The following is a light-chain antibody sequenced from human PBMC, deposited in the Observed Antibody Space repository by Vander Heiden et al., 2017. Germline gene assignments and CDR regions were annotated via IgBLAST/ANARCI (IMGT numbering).Light chain of an antibody. Sequence: DIVMTQSPLSLAVTPGEPASISCRSSQSLLHSNGYNYLDWYLQKPGQSPQLLIYLGSNRASGVPDRFSGSVSGTDFTLKISRVEAEDVGVYYCMQALQTPPWTFGQGTKMEIK. CDR1: QSLLHSNGYNY. CDR2: LGS. J-gene: IGKJ1*01. V-gene: IGKV2-28*01. CDR3: MQALQTPPWT.